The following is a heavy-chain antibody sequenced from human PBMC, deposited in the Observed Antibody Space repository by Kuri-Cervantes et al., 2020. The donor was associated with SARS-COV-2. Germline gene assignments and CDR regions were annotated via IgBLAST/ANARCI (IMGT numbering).Heavy chain of an antibody. CDR1: GFTFDDYA. CDR2: ISWNSGSI. D-gene: IGHD3-16*01. J-gene: IGHJ4*02. V-gene: IGHV3-9*01. CDR3: VGAYRQPWTIIFES. Sequence: LSLTCAASGFTFDDYAMHWVRQAPGKGLEWVSGISWNSGSIGYADSVKGRFTISRDFAKNSLSLQMSSLGVEDTALYYCVGAYRQPWTIIFESWGQGTQVTVSS.